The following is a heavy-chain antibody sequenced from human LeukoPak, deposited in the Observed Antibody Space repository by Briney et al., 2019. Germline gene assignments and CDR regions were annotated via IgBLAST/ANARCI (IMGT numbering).Heavy chain of an antibody. Sequence: KPSETLSLTCTVSGGSISSYYWSCIRQPPGKGLEWIGYIYYSGSTNYNPSLKSRVTISVDTSKNQFSLKLSSVTAADTAVYYCARGNDFWSGSFDPWGQGTLVTVSS. J-gene: IGHJ5*02. CDR1: GGSISSYY. CDR3: ARGNDFWSGSFDP. V-gene: IGHV4-59*01. D-gene: IGHD3-3*01. CDR2: IYYSGST.